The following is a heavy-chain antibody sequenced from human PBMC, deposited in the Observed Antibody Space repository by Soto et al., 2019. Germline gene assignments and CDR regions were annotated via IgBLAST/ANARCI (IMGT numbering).Heavy chain of an antibody. D-gene: IGHD3-10*01. V-gene: IGHV4-39*01. J-gene: IGHJ5*02. CDR3: ASTDYYGSGSLPTFDP. Sequence: SETLSLTCTVSGGSISSSSYYWGWIRQPPGKGLEWIGSIYYSGSTYYNPSLKSRVTISVDTSKNQFSLKLSSVTAADKAVYYCASTDYYGSGSLPTFDPWGQGTLVTVSS. CDR1: GGSISSSSYY. CDR2: IYYSGST.